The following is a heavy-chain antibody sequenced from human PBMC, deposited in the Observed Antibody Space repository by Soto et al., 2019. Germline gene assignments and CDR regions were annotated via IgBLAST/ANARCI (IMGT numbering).Heavy chain of an antibody. CDR1: GGSFSSYT. Sequence: QVQLVQSGAEVKKTGSSVKVSWKASGGSFSSYTISWVRQAPGQGLEWMGRIVPMVGRTIYAQKFQGRVAISADKSTTTAYMDLSNLASEDTAMYYCALDSGSDVFDIWGQGTLVTVSS. D-gene: IGHD3-10*01. CDR2: IVPMVGRT. J-gene: IGHJ3*02. CDR3: ALDSGSDVFDI. V-gene: IGHV1-69*02.